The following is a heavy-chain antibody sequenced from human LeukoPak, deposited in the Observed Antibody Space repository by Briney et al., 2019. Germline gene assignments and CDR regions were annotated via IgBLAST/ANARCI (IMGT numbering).Heavy chain of an antibody. CDR2: INIGGTNT. CDR1: GGSLSNSSYY. V-gene: IGHV3-11*01. Sequence: LSLTCTVSGGSLSNSSYYWGCLRQPPGKGLEWLSYINIGGTNTHHSDPVKVRFTISRDNAKKSLYLEMNNVGAEDTAVSYCATDGAGFDTWGQGVLVTVSS. CDR3: ATDGAGFDT. J-gene: IGHJ5*02.